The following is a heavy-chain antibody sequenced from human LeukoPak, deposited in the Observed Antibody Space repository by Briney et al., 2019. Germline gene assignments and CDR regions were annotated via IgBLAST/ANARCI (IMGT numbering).Heavy chain of an antibody. CDR3: ARVDPDSSSTLEVFDY. D-gene: IGHD6-6*01. Sequence: SETLSLTCSVSGGSISNYYWSWIRQPPGKGLEWIGYIYYSGSTNYNPSLKSRVTISVDTSKNQFSLKLSSVTAADTAVYYCARVDPDSSSTLEVFDYWGQGTLVTVSS. CDR2: IYYSGST. V-gene: IGHV4-59*01. CDR1: GGSISNYY. J-gene: IGHJ4*02.